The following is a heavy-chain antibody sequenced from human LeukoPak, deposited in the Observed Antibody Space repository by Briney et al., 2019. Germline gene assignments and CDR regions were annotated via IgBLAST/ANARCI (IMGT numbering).Heavy chain of an antibody. D-gene: IGHD2-15*01. CDR2: ISYDGSNK. Sequence: GGSLRLSFAASGFTFSSYAMHWVRQAPGKGLEWVAVISYDGSNKYYADSVKGRFTISRDNSKNTLYLQMNSLRADDTAIYYCVRDPSCSGGGCYYYYGMDVWGQGTTVTVSS. J-gene: IGHJ6*02. V-gene: IGHV3-30-3*01. CDR3: VRDPSCSGGGCYYYYGMDV. CDR1: GFTFSSYA.